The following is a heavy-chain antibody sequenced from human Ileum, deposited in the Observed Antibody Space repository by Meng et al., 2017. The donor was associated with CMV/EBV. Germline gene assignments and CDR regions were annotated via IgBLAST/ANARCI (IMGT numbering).Heavy chain of an antibody. CDR3: ARGPGASTREGFDY. CDR1: GGSVNNYY. D-gene: IGHD1-26*01. Sequence: QGQLQESGPGLGNPSEPLSLTCTVSGGSVNNYYWSWIRQSAGKGLEWIGRFYSSDTYNYHPSLDSRVTMSLDTSKNQFSLNLRSVTAADTATYYCARGPGASTREGFDYWGLGTLVTVSS. J-gene: IGHJ4*02. CDR2: FYSSDTY. V-gene: IGHV4-4*07.